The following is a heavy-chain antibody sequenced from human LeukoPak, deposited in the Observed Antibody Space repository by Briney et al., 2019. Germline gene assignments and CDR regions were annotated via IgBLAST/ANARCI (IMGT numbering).Heavy chain of an antibody. J-gene: IGHJ4*02. CDR3: VKDGWES. Sequence: GGSLRLSCGASGFTLSYYAMSWVRQAPGKGLEWVSASINGGDTHYADCVKGRFNISRDDSKNTLYLQMNNLRAEDTAVYHCVKDGWESWGQGTLVTVSS. CDR2: SINGGDT. CDR1: GFTLSYYA. D-gene: IGHD1-26*01. V-gene: IGHV3-23*01.